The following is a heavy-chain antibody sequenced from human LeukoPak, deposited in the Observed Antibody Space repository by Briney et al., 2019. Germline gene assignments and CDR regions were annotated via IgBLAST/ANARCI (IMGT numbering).Heavy chain of an antibody. J-gene: IGHJ4*02. V-gene: IGHV3-9*01. CDR3: AKDYGDGYNWDYFDY. Sequence: TGGSLRLSCAASGFTFDDYAMHWVRQAPGKGLEWVSGISWNSGSIGYADSVKSRFTISRDNAKNSLYLQMNSLRAEDTALYYCAKDYGDGYNWDYFDYWGQGTLVAVSS. CDR1: GFTFDDYA. D-gene: IGHD5-24*01. CDR2: ISWNSGSI.